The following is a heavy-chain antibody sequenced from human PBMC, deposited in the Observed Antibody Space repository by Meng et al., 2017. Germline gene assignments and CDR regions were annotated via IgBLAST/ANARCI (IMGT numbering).Heavy chain of an antibody. CDR3: ARALIFYDILTGSGAFDI. V-gene: IGHV4-38-2*02. CDR2: IYHSGST. D-gene: IGHD3-9*01. J-gene: IGHJ3*02. CDR1: GYSISSGYY. Sequence: SETLSLTCTVSGYSISSGYYWGWIRQPPGKGLEVIGSIYHSGSTNYNPSLKSRVTISVDTSKNQLSLKLSSVTAADTAVYYCARALIFYDILTGSGAFDIWGQGTMVTVSS.